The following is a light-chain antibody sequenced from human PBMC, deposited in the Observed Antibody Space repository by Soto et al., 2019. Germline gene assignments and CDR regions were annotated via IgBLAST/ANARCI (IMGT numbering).Light chain of an antibody. J-gene: IGKJ1*01. CDR2: AAS. V-gene: IGKV1-17*01. Sequence: DIQLPQSPSSLSASVGDRVTITCRASQGIRDDLGWYQQKAGEAPKRLIYAASSLHSGVPSRFSGSGSGTEFTLTISSLQPEDFATYYCLQYRSFPRTFGQGTKVDIK. CDR3: LQYRSFPRT. CDR1: QGIRDD.